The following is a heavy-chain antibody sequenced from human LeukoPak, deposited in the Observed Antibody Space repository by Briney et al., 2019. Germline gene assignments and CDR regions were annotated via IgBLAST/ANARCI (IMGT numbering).Heavy chain of an antibody. Sequence: PGGSLRLSCEASGFTFDDYTMTWVRQPPGNRLEWVSGINWNGGDTGYADSVKGRFTISRDNARNSLYLQMNSLRAEDTALYYCARIMVGATIDLWGQGTLVTVFS. J-gene: IGHJ5*02. V-gene: IGHV3-20*04. CDR1: GFTFDDYT. CDR3: ARIMVGATIDL. CDR2: INWNGGDT. D-gene: IGHD1-26*01.